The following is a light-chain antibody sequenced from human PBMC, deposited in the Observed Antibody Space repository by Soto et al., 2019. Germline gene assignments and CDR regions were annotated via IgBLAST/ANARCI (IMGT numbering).Light chain of an antibody. V-gene: IGLV2-14*01. J-gene: IGLJ1*01. CDR2: DVS. CDR3: SSYTSSRTGV. CDR1: SSDVGGYNY. Sequence: QSVLNQPASVSGSPGQSITISCTGTSSDVGGYNYVSWYQQHPGKAPKLMIYDVSNRPSGVSNRFSGSKSGNTASLTISGFRAEEEAVYYCSSYTSSRTGVFGPGTKVPV.